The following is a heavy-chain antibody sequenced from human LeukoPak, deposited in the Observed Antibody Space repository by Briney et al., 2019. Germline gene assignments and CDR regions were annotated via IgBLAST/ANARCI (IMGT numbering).Heavy chain of an antibody. CDR2: IRQGGNEK. D-gene: IGHD1-26*01. J-gene: IGHJ4*02. CDR1: GFTFSSYE. V-gene: IGHV3-7*02. CDR3: ARLKGESSLFDY. Sequence: PGGSLRLSCAASGFTFSSYEMNWVRRAPGKGLEWVANIRQGGNEKYYVDSVKSRFTISRDDTKNSLYLQMDSLRAEDTAVYYCARLKGESSLFDYRGQGILVTVSS.